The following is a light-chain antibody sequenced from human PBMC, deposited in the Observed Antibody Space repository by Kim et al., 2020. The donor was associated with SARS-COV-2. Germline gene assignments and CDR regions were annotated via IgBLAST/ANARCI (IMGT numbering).Light chain of an antibody. CDR2: GAS. Sequence: ASVGNRVTITCRASQDIGNYVAWYQQEPGKVPQLLISGASALQSGVPSRFGGSGSGTHFTLTITSLQPEDVATYYCQRYDSPPWTFGPGTRVDIK. J-gene: IGKJ1*01. CDR1: QDIGNY. V-gene: IGKV1-27*01. CDR3: QRYDSPPWT.